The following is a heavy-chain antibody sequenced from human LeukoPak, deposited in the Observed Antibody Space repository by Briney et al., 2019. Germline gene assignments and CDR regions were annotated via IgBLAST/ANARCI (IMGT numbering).Heavy chain of an antibody. Sequence: GRSLRLSCAASGFTFSSYGMHWVRQAPGKGLEWVAVISYDGSNKYYADSVKGRFTISRDNSKNTLYLQMNSLRAEDTAVYYCAKGGANIVVVVAPRDYCGMDVWGQGTTVTVSS. CDR3: AKGGANIVVVVAPRDYCGMDV. D-gene: IGHD2-15*01. J-gene: IGHJ6*02. CDR2: ISYDGSNK. V-gene: IGHV3-30*18. CDR1: GFTFSSYG.